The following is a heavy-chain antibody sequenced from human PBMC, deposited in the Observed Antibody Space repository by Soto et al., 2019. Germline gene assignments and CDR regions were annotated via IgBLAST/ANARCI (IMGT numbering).Heavy chain of an antibody. CDR3: TSAALRCSGGIGHSADX. Sequence: GGSLRLSCATSGFTFHDHGMSWVRQAPGKGLDWVVFIRRSRYGATTEYAASVKGRFFISRDDSKSIAFLQMNNMESQDTAVYYWTSAALRCSGGIGHSADXWGQGTLVTVSX. CDR2: IRRSRYGATT. J-gene: IGHJ4*02. V-gene: IGHV3-49*04. D-gene: IGHD2-15*01. CDR1: GFTFHDHG.